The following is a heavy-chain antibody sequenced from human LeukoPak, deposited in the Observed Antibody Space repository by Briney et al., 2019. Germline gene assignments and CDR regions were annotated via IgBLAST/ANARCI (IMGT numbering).Heavy chain of an antibody. V-gene: IGHV3-21*01. CDR1: GFTFSSYS. Sequence: GGSLRLSCAASGFTFSSYSMNWVRQAPGKGLEWVSPISSSSSYIYYADSVKGRFTISRDNAKNSLYLQMNSLRAEDTAVYYCAREGSRYSSGGDFDYWGQGTLVTVSS. J-gene: IGHJ4*02. CDR3: AREGSRYSSGGDFDY. CDR2: ISSSSSYI. D-gene: IGHD6-19*01.